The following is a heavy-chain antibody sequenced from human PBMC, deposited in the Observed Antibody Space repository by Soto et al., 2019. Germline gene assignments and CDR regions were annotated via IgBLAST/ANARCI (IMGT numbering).Heavy chain of an antibody. J-gene: IGHJ3*01. Sequence: ASVKVSCKTSGYSFTAHYIHWVRQAPGQGPEWMGWIDPGSGVTTSAQKFQGWVTMTRDISVNIAYVELTRLRSDDTAMYFCARGDLGGGYAFDVWGQ. D-gene: IGHD3-16*01. CDR1: GYSFTAHY. CDR2: IDPGSGVT. CDR3: ARGDLGGGYAFDV. V-gene: IGHV1-2*04.